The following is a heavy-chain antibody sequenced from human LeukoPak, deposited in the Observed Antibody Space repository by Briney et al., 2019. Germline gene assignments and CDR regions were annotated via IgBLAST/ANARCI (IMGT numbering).Heavy chain of an antibody. CDR1: GGSISSYY. J-gene: IGHJ4*02. Sequence: PSETLSLTCIVSGGSISSYYWSWIRRPPGKGLEWIGYIYYTGSTSYNPSLKSRVTISLDASKSQFSLRLTSVTAADTAVYYCASHGSSGHDPLTWGQGTLVTVSS. CDR3: ASHGSSGHDPLT. CDR2: IYYTGST. V-gene: IGHV4-59*08. D-gene: IGHD5-12*01.